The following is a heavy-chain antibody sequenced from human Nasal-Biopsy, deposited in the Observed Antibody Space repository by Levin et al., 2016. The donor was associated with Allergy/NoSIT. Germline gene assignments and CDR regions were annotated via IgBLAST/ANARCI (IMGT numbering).Heavy chain of an antibody. Sequence: GESLKISCKDSGYNFGNYWIGWVRQVPGKGLEWMGIIYPDGSQTLYSPSFQGQVTISADKSISTAYLQWSSLKASDTAMYYCARRLYYTPLMDVWGQGTMVTVFS. V-gene: IGHV5-51*01. CDR3: ARRLYYTPLMDV. CDR2: IYPDGSQT. CDR1: GYNFGNYW. J-gene: IGHJ6*02. D-gene: IGHD3-10*01.